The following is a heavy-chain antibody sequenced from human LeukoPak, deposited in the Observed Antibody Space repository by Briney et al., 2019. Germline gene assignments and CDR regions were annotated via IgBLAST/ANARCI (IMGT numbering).Heavy chain of an antibody. CDR3: TRLRYCGSATCLDP. CDR2: IRSKSNNYAT. D-gene: IGHD2-2*01. CDR1: GFTFSGSA. J-gene: IGHJ5*02. Sequence: GGSLRLSCAASGFTFSGSAMHWVRQASGKGLEWVGRIRSKSNNYATAYAASVKGRFTISRDDSKNTAYLHMSSLNTEDTAVYFCTRLRYCGSATCLDPWGQGTLVTVSS. V-gene: IGHV3-73*01.